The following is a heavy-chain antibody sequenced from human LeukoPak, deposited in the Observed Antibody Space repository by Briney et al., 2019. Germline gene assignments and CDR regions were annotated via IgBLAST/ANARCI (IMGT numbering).Heavy chain of an antibody. V-gene: IGHV3-20*04. D-gene: IGHD2-2*02. J-gene: IGHJ3*02. CDR2: INWNGGST. CDR1: GFTFDDYG. CDR3: ARSRLLCSSTSCYTGAFDI. Sequence: GGSLRLSCAASGFTFDDYGMSWVRQAPGKGLEWVSGINWNGGSTGYADSVKGRFTISRDNAKNSLYLQMNSLRAEDTALYYCARSRLLCSSTSCYTGAFDIWGQGTMVTVSS.